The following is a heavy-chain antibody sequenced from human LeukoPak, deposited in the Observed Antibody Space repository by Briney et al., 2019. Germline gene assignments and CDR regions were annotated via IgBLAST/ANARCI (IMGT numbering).Heavy chain of an antibody. Sequence: GGSLRLSCAASGFAFSSYAMNSVLQAPGKGLAWFLFTSSSRHTIYYADSVKGRFTVSRDNAENSLYLQINSLSAEDTAVYYCARDRVGGSFDYWGQGTLVTVSS. CDR1: GFAFSSYA. CDR3: ARDRVGGSFDY. V-gene: IGHV3-48*01. J-gene: IGHJ4*02. D-gene: IGHD6-19*01. CDR2: TSSSRHTI.